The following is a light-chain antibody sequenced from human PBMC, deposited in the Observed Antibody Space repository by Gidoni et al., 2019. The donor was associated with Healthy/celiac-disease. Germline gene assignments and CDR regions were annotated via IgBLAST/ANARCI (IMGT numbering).Light chain of an antibody. Sequence: YELTQPPSVSVSPGQTARITCAGEALPKQHVHWYQQKPGQAPVLVKYKDSERPSGIPERFSGSSSGTTVTLTISGVQAEDEADYYCQSADSSGTYVFGTGTKVTVL. V-gene: IGLV3-25*03. J-gene: IGLJ1*01. CDR3: QSADSSGTYV. CDR2: KDS. CDR1: ALPKQH.